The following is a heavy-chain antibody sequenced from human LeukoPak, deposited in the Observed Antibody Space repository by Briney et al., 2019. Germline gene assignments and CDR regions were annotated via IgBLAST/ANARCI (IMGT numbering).Heavy chain of an antibody. V-gene: IGHV4-61*02. D-gene: IGHD5-18*01. Sequence: SQTLSLTCTVSGGSISSAHDFWSWIRQPAGKGLEWIGRIYTSGSTDYNPSLKTRVTISVDTSRNQFSLNLSSVTAADTAVYYCARAQYTYGSAQFYYYMDVWGRGTTVTVSS. CDR2: IYTSGST. CDR3: ARAQYTYGSAQFYYYMDV. J-gene: IGHJ6*03. CDR1: GGSISSAHDF.